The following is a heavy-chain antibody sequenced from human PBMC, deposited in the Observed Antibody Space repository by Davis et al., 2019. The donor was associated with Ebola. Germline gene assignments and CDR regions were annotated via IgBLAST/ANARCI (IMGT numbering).Heavy chain of an antibody. J-gene: IGHJ6*02. CDR3: ARYGGRGSGSYGHYYYGMDV. CDR2: ISSNGGST. D-gene: IGHD3-10*01. Sequence: GGSLRLSCSASGFTFSSYAMHWVRQAPGKGLEYVSAISSNGGSTYYADSVKGRFTISRDNSKNTLYLQMNSLRAEDTDVYYCARYGGRGSGSYGHYYYGMDVWGQGTTVTVSS. CDR1: GFTFSSYA. V-gene: IGHV3-64*04.